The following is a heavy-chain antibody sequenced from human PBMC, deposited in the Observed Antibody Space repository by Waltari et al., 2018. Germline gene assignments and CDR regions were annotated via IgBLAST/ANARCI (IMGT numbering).Heavy chain of an antibody. J-gene: IGHJ3*02. CDR2: IYYSGCT. V-gene: IGHV4-59*01. Sequence: QVQLQESGPGLVKPSETLSLTCTVSGGSISSYYWSWIRQPPGKGLEWIGYIYYSGCTNYNPARKCRVTISVDTSKNQFSLKLSSVTAADTAVYYWARSVLWFGEYAFDIWGQGKMVTVSS. CDR3: ARSVLWFGEYAFDI. D-gene: IGHD3-10*01. CDR1: GGSISSYY.